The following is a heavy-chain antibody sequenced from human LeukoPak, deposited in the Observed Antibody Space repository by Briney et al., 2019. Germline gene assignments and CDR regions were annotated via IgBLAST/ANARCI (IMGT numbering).Heavy chain of an antibody. CDR2: IQSKTDGWTT. CDR3: ATLAVRGVINI. J-gene: IGHJ4*02. D-gene: IGHD3-10*01. Sequence: PGGSLRLSCAASGFTFSNTWMNWVRQAPGKGLEWVGRIQSKTDGWTTEYPAPVKGRFTISRDDSKTTLYLQMNSLKTEDTAVYYCATLAVRGVINIWGQGTLVTVSS. CDR1: GFTFSNTW. V-gene: IGHV3-15*01.